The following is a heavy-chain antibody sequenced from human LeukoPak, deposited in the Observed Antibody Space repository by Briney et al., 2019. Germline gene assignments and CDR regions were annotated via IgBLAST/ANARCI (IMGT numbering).Heavy chain of an antibody. V-gene: IGHV1-18*01. CDR3: ARDKVGGRLTGSSLLLPLPISSMDV. CDR2: ISAYNGNT. Sequence: ASVTVSFKASGYTFTIYGISWVRQAPGQGLERMGWISAYNGNTNYAQKLQGRVTMPTDTSPSTAYMELRSLRSDETAVYYCARDKVGGRLTGSSLLLPLPISSMDVWGQGTTVTVSS. J-gene: IGHJ6*02. D-gene: IGHD2-15*01. CDR1: GYTFTIYG.